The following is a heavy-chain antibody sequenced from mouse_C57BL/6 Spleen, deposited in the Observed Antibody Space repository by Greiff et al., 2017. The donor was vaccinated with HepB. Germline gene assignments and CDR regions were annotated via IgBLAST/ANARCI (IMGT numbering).Heavy chain of an antibody. Sequence: VQLQQSGAELAKPGASVKLSCKASGYTFISYWMHWVKQRPGQGLEWIGYINPSKGYTNYNQNFKDKATLTADKSSSTAYMQLSSLTYEDSAIYYCATGYDAFAYWGQGTLVTVSA. CDR3: ATGYDAFAY. D-gene: IGHD2-2*01. CDR1: GYTFISYW. J-gene: IGHJ3*01. CDR2: INPSKGYT. V-gene: IGHV1-7*01.